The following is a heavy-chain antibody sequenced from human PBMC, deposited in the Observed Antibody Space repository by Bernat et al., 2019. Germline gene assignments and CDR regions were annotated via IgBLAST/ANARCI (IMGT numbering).Heavy chain of an antibody. V-gene: IGHV3-30*03. D-gene: IGHD1-26*01. J-gene: IGHJ4*02. CDR2: ISYDGTYK. CDR3: ARDRTVGGSDQDH. Sequence: QVQLVESGGGVVQPGRSLRLSCAVSGFTFTDYGMHWVRQAPGKGLEWVAFISYDGTYKYYADSVKGRFTISRDSSNNTVSLQMNSLRPEDTAIYSCARDRTVGGSDQDHWDQGSLVTVSS. CDR1: GFTFTDYG.